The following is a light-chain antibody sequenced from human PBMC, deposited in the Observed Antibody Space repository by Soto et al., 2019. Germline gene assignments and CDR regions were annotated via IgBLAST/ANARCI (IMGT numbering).Light chain of an antibody. CDR3: CSYAGSYV. CDR1: SSDVGGYNY. Sequence: VLPQPRSVSGSPGQSVTISCTGTSSDVGGYNYVSWYQQHPGKAPKLMIYDVSKRPSGVPDRFSGSKSGNTASLTISGLQAEDEADYYCCSYAGSYVFGNGTKVTVL. CDR2: DVS. J-gene: IGLJ1*01. V-gene: IGLV2-11*01.